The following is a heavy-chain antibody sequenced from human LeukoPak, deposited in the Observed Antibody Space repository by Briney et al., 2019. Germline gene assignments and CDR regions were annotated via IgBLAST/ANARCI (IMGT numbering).Heavy chain of an antibody. CDR3: ARDRSADGGYYPGYCDF. Sequence: ASVKVSCKTSGFTDTYYGITWVRQAPGQGLERMGWISVHNGIRQYGRKVEGRLTMTTDTSTVYMELRNLRSDDTAVYYCARDRSADGGYYPGYCDFWGQGTLVTVSS. CDR2: ISVHNGIR. D-gene: IGHD3-22*01. CDR1: GFTDTYYG. V-gene: IGHV1-18*01. J-gene: IGHJ4*02.